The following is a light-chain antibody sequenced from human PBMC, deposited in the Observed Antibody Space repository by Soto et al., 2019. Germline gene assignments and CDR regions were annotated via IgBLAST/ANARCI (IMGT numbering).Light chain of an antibody. J-gene: IGLJ1*01. CDR2: DVS. Sequence: QSVLTQPASVSGSPGQSITISCTGTSSDVGGYNYVSWYQQHPGKAPKLMIYDVSNRPSGVPNRFSGSKSGNTASLTISVLQAEYEADYYCSSYTSSSTLLDVFGTGTKVTVL. V-gene: IGLV2-14*01. CDR1: SSDVGGYNY. CDR3: SSYTSSSTLLDV.